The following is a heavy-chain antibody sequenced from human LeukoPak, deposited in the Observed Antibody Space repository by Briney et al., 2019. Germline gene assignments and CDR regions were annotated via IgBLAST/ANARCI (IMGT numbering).Heavy chain of an antibody. CDR1: GFSLNTRGVG. CDR3: AHTPITVIVVDTYFDY. D-gene: IGHD3-22*01. V-gene: IGHV2-5*01. Sequence: SGPTLVNPTPTLTLTCTFSGFSLNTRGVGVGWIRQPPGKALEWLALIHWNNQKFYSPSLKSSLTVTKDNSKNQVVLTMTNMDPLDTATYYCAHTPITVIVVDTYFDYWGQGTLVTVSS. J-gene: IGHJ4*02. CDR2: IHWNNQK.